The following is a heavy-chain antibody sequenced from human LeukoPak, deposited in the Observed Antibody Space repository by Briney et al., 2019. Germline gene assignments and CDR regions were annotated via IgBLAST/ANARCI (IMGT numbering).Heavy chain of an antibody. V-gene: IGHV1-18*01. J-gene: IGHJ5*02. CDR3: ARDGPDRAAWFDP. D-gene: IGHD6-25*01. CDR1: GYTFSSYG. Sequence: ASVKVSCKASGYTFSSYGISWVRQAPGQGLEWMGWISDYNGNTNYAQKVQGRVTMTTDPFTSTAYMELRSLRSDETAVYYCARDGPDRAAWFDPWGQGTLVTVSS. CDR2: ISDYNGNT.